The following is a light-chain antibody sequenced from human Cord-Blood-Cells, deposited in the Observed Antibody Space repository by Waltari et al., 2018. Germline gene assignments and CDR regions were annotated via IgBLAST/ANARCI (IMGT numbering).Light chain of an antibody. V-gene: IGKV1-5*03. J-gene: IGKJ4*01. CDR2: KAS. Sequence: DIQMTQSPSTLSASVGDRVTITCRASQSISSWLAWYQQKPGKAPKLLIYKASSLESGVPSRFSGSGSGTEFTLTISSLQPEDFAVYYCQQYGSSLTFGGGTKVEIK. CDR3: QQYGSSLT. CDR1: QSISSW.